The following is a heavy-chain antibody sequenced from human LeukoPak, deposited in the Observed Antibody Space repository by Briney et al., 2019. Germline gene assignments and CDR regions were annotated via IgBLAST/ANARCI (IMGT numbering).Heavy chain of an antibody. J-gene: IGHJ5*02. CDR3: ARGGSGSSVRRGSWFDP. D-gene: IGHD1-26*01. CDR2: INEAGSVT. V-gene: IGHV3-7*01. Sequence: GGSLRLSCAASGFTFTSSWMCWVRQAPGKGLEWLANINEAGSVTNYVHSVRGRFTISRDNAKNSLYLQMNSLRAEDTAVYYCARGGSGSSVRRGSWFDPWGQGTLVTVSS. CDR1: GFTFTSSW.